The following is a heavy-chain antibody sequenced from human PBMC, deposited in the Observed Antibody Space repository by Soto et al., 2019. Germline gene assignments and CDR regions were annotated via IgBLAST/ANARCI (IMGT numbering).Heavy chain of an antibody. CDR2: ISGTGGST. CDR1: GFTFNNYA. Sequence: EVQVLDSGGGLVQPGGSLRLSCAASGFTFNNYAMNWVRQTPGKGLEWVATISGTGGSTYYAESVKGRFTIYRDNSKNTLYFQMHSLRVEDTDVYYCAKDRRGSNFYYWGQGTQVTVHS. J-gene: IGHJ4*02. D-gene: IGHD4-4*01. V-gene: IGHV3-23*01. CDR3: AKDRRGSNFYY.